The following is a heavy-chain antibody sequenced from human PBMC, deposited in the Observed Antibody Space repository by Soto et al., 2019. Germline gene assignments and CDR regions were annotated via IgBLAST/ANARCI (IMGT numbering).Heavy chain of an antibody. Sequence: GESLKISCKGSGYSFTSYWIGWVRQMPGKGLEWMGIIYPGDSDTRYSPSFQGQVTISADKSISTAYLQWSSLKASDTAMYYCARMSPGILATILGNMDVWGQGTTVTVSS. V-gene: IGHV5-51*01. J-gene: IGHJ6*02. CDR1: GYSFTSYW. CDR3: ARMSPGILATILGNMDV. D-gene: IGHD5-12*01. CDR2: IYPGDSDT.